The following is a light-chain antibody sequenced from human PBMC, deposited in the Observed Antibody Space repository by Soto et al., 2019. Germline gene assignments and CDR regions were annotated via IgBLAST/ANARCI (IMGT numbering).Light chain of an antibody. CDR1: SSDVGAYNR. CDR3: SSYTTSSTLV. CDR2: EVR. J-gene: IGLJ2*01. Sequence: QSALTQPPSVSGSPGQSVTISCTGTSSDVGAYNRVSWYQQPPGTAPKLIIFEVRHRPSGVPDRFSGSRSGNTASLTISGLQAEDEADYYCSSYTTSSTLVFGRGTKVNVL. V-gene: IGLV2-18*02.